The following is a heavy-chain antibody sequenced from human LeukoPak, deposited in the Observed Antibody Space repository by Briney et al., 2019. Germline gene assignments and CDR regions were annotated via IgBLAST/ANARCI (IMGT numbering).Heavy chain of an antibody. CDR1: GGTFSSYA. Sequence: ASVKVSCKASGGTFSSYAISWVRQAPGQGLEWMGGIIPIFGTANYAQKFQGRVTITRNTSISTAYMEVSSLRSEDTAVYYCARGLGDQRRALDYWGQGTLVTVSS. J-gene: IGHJ4*02. D-gene: IGHD3-16*01. V-gene: IGHV1-69*05. CDR2: IIPIFGTA. CDR3: ARGLGDQRRALDY.